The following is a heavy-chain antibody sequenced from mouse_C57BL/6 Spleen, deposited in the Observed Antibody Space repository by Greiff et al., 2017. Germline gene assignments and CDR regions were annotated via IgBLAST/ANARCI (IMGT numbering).Heavy chain of an antibody. Sequence: QVQLQQSGAELVKPGASVKLSCKASGYTFTSYWMHWVKQRPGQGLEWIGMIHPNSGSTNYNEKFKSKATLTVDKSSSTAYMQLSSLTSEDSAVYYCASSHITTVVATGAMDYWGQGTSVTVSS. J-gene: IGHJ4*01. D-gene: IGHD1-1*01. CDR1: GYTFTSYW. CDR2: IHPNSGST. V-gene: IGHV1-64*01. CDR3: ASSHITTVVATGAMDY.